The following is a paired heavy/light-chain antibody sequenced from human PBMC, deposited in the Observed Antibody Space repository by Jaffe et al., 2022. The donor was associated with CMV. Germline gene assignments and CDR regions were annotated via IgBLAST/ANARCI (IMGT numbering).Heavy chain of an antibody. CDR1: GFTFSDYY. Sequence: QVQLVESGGGLVKPGGSLRLSCAASGFTFSDYYMSWIRQAPGKGLEWVSYISSSSSYTNYADSVKGRFTISRDNAKNSLYLQMNSLRAEDTAVYYCAREDDYGVDYWGQGTLVTVSS. V-gene: IGHV3-11*06. CDR2: ISSSSSYT. J-gene: IGHJ4*02. CDR3: AREDDYGVDY. D-gene: IGHD4-17*01.
Light chain of an antibody. V-gene: IGKV2-30*02. Sequence: DVVMTQSPLSLPVTLGQPASISCRSSQSLVHSDGNTYLNWFQQRPGQSPRRLIYKVSNRDSGVPDRFSGSGSGTDFTLKISRVEAEDVGVYYCMQGTHWPPVYTFGQGTKLEIK. CDR1: QSLVHSDGNTY. CDR2: KVS. CDR3: MQGTHWPPVYT. J-gene: IGKJ2*01.